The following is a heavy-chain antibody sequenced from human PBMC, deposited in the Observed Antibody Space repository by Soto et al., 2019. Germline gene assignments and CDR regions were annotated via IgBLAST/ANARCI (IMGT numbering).Heavy chain of an antibody. CDR1: GGSISSSSYY. D-gene: IGHD2-2*01. CDR3: ARRARKRYQLLFDKGAYYMDV. V-gene: IGHV4-39*01. CDR2: IYYSGST. Sequence: SETLSLTCTVSGGSISSSSYYWGWIRQPPGKGLEWIGSIYYSGSTYYNPSLKSRVTISVDTSKNQFSLKLSSVTAADTAVYYCARRARKRYQLLFDKGAYYMDVWGKGTTVTVSS. J-gene: IGHJ6*03.